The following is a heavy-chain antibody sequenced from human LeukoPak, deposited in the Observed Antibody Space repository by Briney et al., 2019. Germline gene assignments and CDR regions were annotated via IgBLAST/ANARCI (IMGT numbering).Heavy chain of an antibody. CDR3: AKDEDYGDYVLSY. D-gene: IGHD4-17*01. V-gene: IGHV3-30*18. CDR1: GFTFSDYG. J-gene: IGHJ4*02. CDR2: ISYDGSNK. Sequence: PGRSLRLSCAASGFTFSDYGMHWVRQAPGKGLEWVAVISYDGSNKYSADSVKGRFTISRDNSKNTLYLQMNSPRAEDTAVYYCAKDEDYGDYVLSYWGQGTLVTVSS.